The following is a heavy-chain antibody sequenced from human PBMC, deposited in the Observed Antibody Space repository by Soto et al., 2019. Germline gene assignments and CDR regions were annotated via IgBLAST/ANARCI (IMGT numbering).Heavy chain of an antibody. CDR1: GFTFSNAW. Sequence: GESLKISCAASGFTFSNAWMSWVRQAPGKGLEWVGRIKSKTDGGTTDYAAPVKGRFTISRDDSKNTLYLQMNSLKTEDTAVYYCTTDRYTIFGVVIIGAFDIWGQGTMVTVSS. CDR3: TTDRYTIFGVVIIGAFDI. J-gene: IGHJ3*02. CDR2: IKSKTDGGTT. D-gene: IGHD3-3*01. V-gene: IGHV3-15*01.